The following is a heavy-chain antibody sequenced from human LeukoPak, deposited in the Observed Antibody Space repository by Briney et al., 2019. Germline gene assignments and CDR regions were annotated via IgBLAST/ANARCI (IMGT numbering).Heavy chain of an antibody. J-gene: IGHJ4*02. CDR2: IIPIFGTA. CDR3: ARDCSGGSCYEYFDY. Sequence: SVKVSCKASGGTFSSYAISWVRQAPGQGLEWMGGIIPIFGTANYAQKFQGRVTMTRDTSISTAYMELSRLRSDDTAVYYCARDCSGGSCYEYFDYWGQGTLVTVSS. V-gene: IGHV1-69*05. CDR1: GGTFSSYA. D-gene: IGHD2-15*01.